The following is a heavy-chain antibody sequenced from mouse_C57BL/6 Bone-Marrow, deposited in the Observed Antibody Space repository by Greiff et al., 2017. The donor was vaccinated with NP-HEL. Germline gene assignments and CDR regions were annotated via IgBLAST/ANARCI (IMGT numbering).Heavy chain of an antibody. CDR2: IYPGDGDT. V-gene: IGHV1-82*01. CDR3: AGIYDGYLDY. J-gene: IGHJ2*01. Sequence: QVQLKESGPELVKPGASVKISCKASGYAFSSSWMNWVKQRPGKGLEWIGRIYPGDGDTNYNGKFKGKATLTADKSSSTAYMQLSSLTSEDSAVYFCAGIYDGYLDYWGQGTTLTVSS. D-gene: IGHD2-3*01. CDR1: GYAFSSSW.